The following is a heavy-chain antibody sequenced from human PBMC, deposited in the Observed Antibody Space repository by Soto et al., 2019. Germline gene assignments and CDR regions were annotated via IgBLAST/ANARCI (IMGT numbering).Heavy chain of an antibody. J-gene: IGHJ5*02. Sequence: PSETLSLTCAVSGYSISSGYYWGWIRQTPGKGLEWIASIYHRGSTYYNPSLKSRVTISVDTSKNQFSLKLTSVTAADTAVYYCARGAATVTPGWFDPWGQGIMVTVSS. CDR3: ARGAATVTPGWFDP. V-gene: IGHV4-38-2*01. CDR1: GYSISSGYY. D-gene: IGHD4-17*01. CDR2: IYHRGST.